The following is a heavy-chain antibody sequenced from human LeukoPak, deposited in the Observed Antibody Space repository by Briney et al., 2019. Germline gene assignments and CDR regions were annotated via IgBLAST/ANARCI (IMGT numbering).Heavy chain of an antibody. CDR1: GFTFSSYS. D-gene: IGHD6-6*01. Sequence: GGSLRLSCAASGFTFSSYSMNWVRQAPGKGLEWVSYISSSSSYIYYADSVKGRFTISRDNAKNSLYLQMNSLRAEDTAVYYCARDYSSSSRAFDIWGQGTMVTVSS. CDR2: ISSSSSYI. CDR3: ARDYSSSSRAFDI. V-gene: IGHV3-21*05. J-gene: IGHJ3*02.